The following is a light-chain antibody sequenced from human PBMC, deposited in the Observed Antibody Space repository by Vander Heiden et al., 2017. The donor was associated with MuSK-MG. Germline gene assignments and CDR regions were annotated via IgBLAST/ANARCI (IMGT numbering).Light chain of an antibody. CDR2: RNN. CDR1: SSNSGSKT. CDR3: AAWDDSLNGVV. V-gene: IGLV1-44*01. Sequence: QSVLTQPPSASGTPGPRVTSPCSGSSSNSGSKTVNWYQQLPGTAPKLLIYRNNQRPSGVPDRFSGSKSGTSATLAISGLQSEDEADYYCAAWDDSLNGVVFGGGTKLTVL. J-gene: IGLJ2*01.